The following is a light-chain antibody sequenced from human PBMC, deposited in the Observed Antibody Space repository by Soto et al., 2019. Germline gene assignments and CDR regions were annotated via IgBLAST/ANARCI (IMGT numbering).Light chain of an antibody. CDR3: QESYSPFWGT. CDR1: QTISSW. CDR2: KAS. J-gene: IGKJ1*01. V-gene: IGKV1-5*03. Sequence: DIQMTQSPSTLSGSVGDRVTITCRASQTISSWLAWYQQKPGKAPKLLIYKASTLKSGVPSRFSGSGSGTEFTLTISSLQPDDFATYYCQESYSPFWGTCSQGTKVDIK.